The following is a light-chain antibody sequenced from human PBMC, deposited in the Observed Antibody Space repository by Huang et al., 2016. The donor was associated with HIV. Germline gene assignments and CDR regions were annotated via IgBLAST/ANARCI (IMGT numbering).Light chain of an antibody. V-gene: IGKV3D-15*01. J-gene: IGKJ2*02. CDR1: QSMSIN. CDR3: QHFTNWPPWT. CDR2: GAS. Sequence: EIVMTQSPAILSVSPGERSTLSCRASQSMSINLAWYQQKPGQAPRLRIYGASTRATGIPAKLSDSGSGTNFALTISSLQSEDFAIYYCQHFTNWPPWTFGQGTKLEIK.